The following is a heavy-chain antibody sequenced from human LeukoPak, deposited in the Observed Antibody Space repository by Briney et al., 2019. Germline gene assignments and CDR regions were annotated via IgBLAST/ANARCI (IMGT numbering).Heavy chain of an antibody. CDR2: IKSKTDGGTT. D-gene: IGHD5-18*01. J-gene: IGHJ4*02. V-gene: IGHV3-15*01. CDR1: GFTFSNAW. Sequence: GGSLRLSCAASGFTFSNAWTSWVRQAPGEGLEWVGRIKSKTDGGTTDYAAPVKGRFTISRDDSKNTLYLQMNSLRAEDTAVYYCASIQLWLRDPSDYWGQGTLVTVSS. CDR3: ASIQLWLRDPSDY.